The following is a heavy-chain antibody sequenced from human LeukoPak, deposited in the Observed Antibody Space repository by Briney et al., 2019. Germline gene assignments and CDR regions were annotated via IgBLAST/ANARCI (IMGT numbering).Heavy chain of an antibody. V-gene: IGHV1-69*05. CDR1: GGTFSSYA. Sequence: SVKVSCKASGGTFSSYAISWVRQAPGQGLEWMGGIIPIFGTANYAQKFQGRVTITTDESTSTAYMELSSLRSEDMAVYYCARPKSSGWYGFDYWGQGTLVTVSS. CDR2: IIPIFGTA. D-gene: IGHD6-19*01. CDR3: ARPKSSGWYGFDY. J-gene: IGHJ4*02.